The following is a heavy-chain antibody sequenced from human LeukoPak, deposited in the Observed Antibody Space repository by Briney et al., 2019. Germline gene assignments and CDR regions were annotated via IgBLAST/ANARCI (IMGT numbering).Heavy chain of an antibody. Sequence: HLGGSLRLSCAASGFTFSSHEMNWVRQAPGKGLEWVSYISSSGRTKYYADSVKGRFTISKDISKNTLYLQMNNLRADDTAVYYCARESGYAVGDFWGRGTLVTVSS. D-gene: IGHD5-12*01. CDR1: GFTFSSHE. J-gene: IGHJ4*02. CDR3: ARESGYAVGDF. V-gene: IGHV3-48*03. CDR2: ISSSGRTK.